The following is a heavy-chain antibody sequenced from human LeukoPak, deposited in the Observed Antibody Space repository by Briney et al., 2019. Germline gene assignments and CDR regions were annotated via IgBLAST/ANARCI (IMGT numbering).Heavy chain of an antibody. Sequence: AGGSLRLSCAASGFIFNDYAMHWVRQAPGKGLEWVSGINWNSNSIGYADSVKGRFTISRDNAKNSLFLQMNSLGTEDTAVYYCVCDYNRKSGYWGQGTLVTVSS. CDR2: INWNSNSI. V-gene: IGHV3-9*01. CDR1: GFIFNDYA. D-gene: IGHD4-11*01. CDR3: VCDYNRKSGY. J-gene: IGHJ4*02.